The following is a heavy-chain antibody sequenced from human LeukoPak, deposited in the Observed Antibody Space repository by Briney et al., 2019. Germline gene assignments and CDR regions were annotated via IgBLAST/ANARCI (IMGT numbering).Heavy chain of an antibody. CDR1: GGSISSSSYY. J-gene: IGHJ4*02. D-gene: IGHD5-18*01. V-gene: IGHV4-39*01. Sequence: KPSETLSLTCTVSGGSISSSSYYCGWIRQPPGKGLEWIGSIYYSGNTYYNVSLKSRVTISVDTSKNQFSLKLSSVTAAATAVYYCATPGGIQLRGPGFDYWGQGTLVTVSS. CDR3: ATPGGIQLRGPGFDY. CDR2: IYYSGNT.